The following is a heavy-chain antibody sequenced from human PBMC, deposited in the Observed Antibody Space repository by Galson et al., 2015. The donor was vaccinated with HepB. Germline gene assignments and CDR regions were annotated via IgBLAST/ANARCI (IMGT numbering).Heavy chain of an antibody. CDR2: IIPSLGIA. D-gene: IGHD3-10*01. V-gene: IGHV1-69*02. J-gene: IGHJ4*02. Sequence: SVKVSCKASGGTFSSYTISWVRQAPGQGLEWMGRIIPSLGIANYAQKFQGRVTITADKSTSTAYMELSSLRSEDTAVYYCARWNYYGSGSYRGDHYWGQGTLVTVSS. CDR1: GGTFSSYT. CDR3: ARWNYYGSGSYRGDHY.